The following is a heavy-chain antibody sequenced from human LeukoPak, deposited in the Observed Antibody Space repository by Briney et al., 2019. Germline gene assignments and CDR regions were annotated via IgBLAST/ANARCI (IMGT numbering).Heavy chain of an antibody. J-gene: IGHJ4*02. Sequence: ASVKVSCKTSGYNFIDYYIHWVRQAPGQGLEWVGRIDPVSGGTHYAQKFQVRVTMTRDTSISTVYMEMSGLKSDDTAVYYCAREALQGVIVHFDYWGQGTLVTVSS. CDR1: GYNFIDYY. D-gene: IGHD3-16*02. CDR3: AREALQGVIVHFDY. V-gene: IGHV1-2*02. CDR2: IDPVSGGT.